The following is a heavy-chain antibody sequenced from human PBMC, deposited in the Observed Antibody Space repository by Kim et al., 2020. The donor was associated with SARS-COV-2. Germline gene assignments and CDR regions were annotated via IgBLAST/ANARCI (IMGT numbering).Heavy chain of an antibody. Sequence: GGSLRLSCAASGFTFSSYSMNWVRQAPGKGLEWVSSISSSSSYIYYADSVKGRFIISRDNAKNSLYLQMNSLRAEDTAVYYCARDGAAYCGGDCFIGWFDPWGQGTLVTVSS. V-gene: IGHV3-21*01. CDR1: GFTFSSYS. CDR2: ISSSSSYI. J-gene: IGHJ5*02. D-gene: IGHD2-21*02. CDR3: ARDGAAYCGGDCFIGWFDP.